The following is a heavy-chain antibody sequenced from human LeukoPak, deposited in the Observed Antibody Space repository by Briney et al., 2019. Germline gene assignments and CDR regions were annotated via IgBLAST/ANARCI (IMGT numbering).Heavy chain of an antibody. Sequence: ASVKVSCKASGYTFTGYYMHWVRQAPGQGLEWMGWINPNSGGTNYAQKFQGRVTMTRDTSISTAHMELSRLRSDDTAVYYCATDIHCSSTSCNAYWGQGTLVTVSS. CDR2: INPNSGGT. J-gene: IGHJ4*02. CDR3: ATDIHCSSTSCNAY. V-gene: IGHV1-2*02. D-gene: IGHD2-2*01. CDR1: GYTFTGYY.